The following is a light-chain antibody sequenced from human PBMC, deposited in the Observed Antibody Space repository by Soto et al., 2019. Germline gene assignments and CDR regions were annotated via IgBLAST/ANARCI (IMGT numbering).Light chain of an antibody. CDR2: DAS. V-gene: IGKV1-33*01. CDR3: QQYDNLPLT. Sequence: DIQMTQSPSSLSASVGDRVTITCQASQDIRDSLNWYQQKPGKAPKLLIYDASNLETGVPSRFSGSGSGTDFTFTVRSLQPEDIATYYCQQYDNLPLTFGRGTKVEV. J-gene: IGKJ1*01. CDR1: QDIRDS.